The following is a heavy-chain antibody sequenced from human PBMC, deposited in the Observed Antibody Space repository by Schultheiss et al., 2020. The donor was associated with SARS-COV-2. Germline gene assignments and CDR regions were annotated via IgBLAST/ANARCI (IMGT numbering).Heavy chain of an antibody. D-gene: IGHD3-3*01. J-gene: IGHJ4*02. CDR1: GFTFSSYA. Sequence: GGSLRLSCAASGFTFSSYAMSWVRQAPGKGLEWVAVISYDGSNKYYADSVKGRFTISRDNSKNTLYLQMNSLRAEDTAVYYCAKRSYDFWSGYPSSIDYWGQGTLVTVSS. CDR3: AKRSYDFWSGYPSSIDY. CDR2: ISYDGSNK. V-gene: IGHV3-30*18.